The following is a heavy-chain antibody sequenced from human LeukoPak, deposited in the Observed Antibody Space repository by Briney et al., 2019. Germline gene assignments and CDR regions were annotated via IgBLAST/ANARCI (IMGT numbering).Heavy chain of an antibody. CDR3: ARLGRGAFDI. D-gene: IGHD1-26*01. CDR1: GGSISSYY. Sequence: SETLSLTCTVSGGSISSYYWSWIRQPPGKGLEWIGYIYYSGSTNYNPSLKSRVTISVDTSKNQFSLKLSSVTAADTAVYYCARLGRGAFDIWGQGTMVTVSS. V-gene: IGHV4-59*08. J-gene: IGHJ3*02. CDR2: IYYSGST.